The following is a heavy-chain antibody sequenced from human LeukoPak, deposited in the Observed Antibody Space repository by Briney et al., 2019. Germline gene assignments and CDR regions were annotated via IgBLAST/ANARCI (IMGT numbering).Heavy chain of an antibody. Sequence: GGSLRLSCAASGFTFSSYAMSWVRQAPGKGLEWVSAISGSGGSTYYADSVKGRFTISRDNSKNTLYLQMNSLRAEDTAVYYCAKVKIPDRTYYYYGTDVWGQGTTVTVSS. CDR2: ISGSGGST. CDR3: AKVKIPDRTYYYYGTDV. J-gene: IGHJ6*02. CDR1: GFTFSSYA. V-gene: IGHV3-23*01.